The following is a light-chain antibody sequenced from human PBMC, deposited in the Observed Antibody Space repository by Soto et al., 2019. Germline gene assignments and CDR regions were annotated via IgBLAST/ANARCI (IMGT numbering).Light chain of an antibody. V-gene: IGKV2-30*01. J-gene: IGKJ3*01. Sequence: DVVMTQSPLSLPVTLGQSASISCRSSESLVYRDGNTHLSWFHQRPGQSPRRLIYKVSNRDSGVPDRLSGSGSGTDFTLKISRVEAEDVGVYYCMQGTHWPYTVGPGTKVDIK. CDR1: ESLVYRDGNTH. CDR2: KVS. CDR3: MQGTHWPYT.